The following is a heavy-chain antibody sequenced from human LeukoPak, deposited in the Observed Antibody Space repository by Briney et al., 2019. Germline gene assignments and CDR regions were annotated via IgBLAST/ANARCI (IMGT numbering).Heavy chain of an antibody. CDR3: AKDQKSIAATGYDY. D-gene: IGHD6-13*01. V-gene: IGHV3-23*01. J-gene: IGHJ4*02. CDR2: ISGSGGST. Sequence: GGSLRLSCAASGFTFANYAMSWVRQGPGKGLEWVSTISGSGGSTYYADSVKGRFTISRDNSKNTLFLQMNSLRADDTAVYFCAKDQKSIAATGYDYWGQGTLVTVSS. CDR1: GFTFANYA.